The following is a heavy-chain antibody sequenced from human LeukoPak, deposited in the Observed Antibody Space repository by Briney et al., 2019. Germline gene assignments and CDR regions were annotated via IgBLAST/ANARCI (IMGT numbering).Heavy chain of an antibody. CDR1: GGSISSSSSY. D-gene: IGHD1-14*01. CDR3: AREPVGTSFDY. J-gene: IGHJ4*02. Sequence: SETLSLTCTVSGGSISSSSSYWGWIRQPPGKGLEWIGSIYYSGSTYHNPSLRSRVTTFVDTSRNQFSLRLISVTAADTAVYYCAREPVGTSFDYWGQGTLVTVSS. V-gene: IGHV4-39*07. CDR2: IYYSGST.